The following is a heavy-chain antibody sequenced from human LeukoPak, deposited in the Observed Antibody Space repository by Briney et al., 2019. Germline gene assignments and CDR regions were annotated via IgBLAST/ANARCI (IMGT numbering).Heavy chain of an antibody. CDR2: TIPIFGIA. CDR1: GGTFSSYA. J-gene: IGHJ6*02. Sequence: SVKVSCKASGGTFSSYAISWVRQAPGQGLEWMGRTIPIFGIANYAQKFQGRVTITADKSTSTAYMELSSLRSEDTAVYYCARDLKEGGFLEWLLSPSYYYGMDVWGQGTTVTVSS. V-gene: IGHV1-69*04. D-gene: IGHD3-3*01. CDR3: ARDLKEGGFLEWLLSPSYYYGMDV.